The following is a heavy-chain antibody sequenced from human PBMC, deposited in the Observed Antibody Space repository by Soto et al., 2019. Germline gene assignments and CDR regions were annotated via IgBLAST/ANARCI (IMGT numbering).Heavy chain of an antibody. CDR3: ARGVGDSSGYSGPYYLDY. CDR1: GGSISSYY. D-gene: IGHD3-22*01. J-gene: IGHJ4*02. V-gene: IGHV4-59*01. Sequence: SETLSLTCTVSGGSISSYYWSWIRQPPGKGLEWIGYIYYSGSTNYNPSLKSRVTISVDTSKNQFSLKLSSVTAADTAVYYCARGVGDSSGYSGPYYLDYWGQGTLVTVSS. CDR2: IYYSGST.